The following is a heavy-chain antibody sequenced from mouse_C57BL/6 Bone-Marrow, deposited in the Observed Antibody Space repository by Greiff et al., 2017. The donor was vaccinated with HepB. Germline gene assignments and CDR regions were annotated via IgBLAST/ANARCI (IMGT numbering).Heavy chain of an antibody. Sequence: DVQLVESGGGLVKPGGSLKLSCAASGFTFSSYAMSWVRQTPEKRLEWVATISDGGSYTYYPDNVKGRFTISRDNAKNNLYLQMSHLKSEDTAMYYCARGGYYWGQGTLVTVSA. V-gene: IGHV5-4*01. CDR3: ARGGYY. J-gene: IGHJ3*01. D-gene: IGHD2-2*01. CDR1: GFTFSSYA. CDR2: ISDGGSYT.